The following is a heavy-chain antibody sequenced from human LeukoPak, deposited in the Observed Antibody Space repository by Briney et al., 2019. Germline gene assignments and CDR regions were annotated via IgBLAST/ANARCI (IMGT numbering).Heavy chain of an antibody. CDR3: ARTEAVAGTKWFDP. Sequence: SETLSLTCAVYGGSFSGYYWSWIRQPPGKGLEWIGEINHSGSTNYNPSLKSRVTISVDTSKNQFSLKLSSVTAADTAVYYCARTEAVAGTKWFDPWGQGTLVTVSS. CDR1: GGSFSGYY. V-gene: IGHV4-34*01. J-gene: IGHJ5*02. D-gene: IGHD6-19*01. CDR2: INHSGST.